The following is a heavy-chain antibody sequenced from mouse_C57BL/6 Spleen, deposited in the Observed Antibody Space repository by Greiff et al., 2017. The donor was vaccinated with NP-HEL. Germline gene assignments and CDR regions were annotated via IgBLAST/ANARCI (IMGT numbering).Heavy chain of an antibody. CDR1: GYTFTDYE. V-gene: IGHV1-15*01. CDR3: TREEGDYDYFDY. J-gene: IGHJ2*01. D-gene: IGHD2-4*01. Sequence: QVQLKESGAELVRPGASVTLSCKASGYTFTDYEMHWVKQTPVHGLEWIGAIDPETGGTAYNQKFKGKAILTADKSSSTAYMELRSLTSEDSAVYYCTREEGDYDYFDYWGQGTTLTVSS. CDR2: IDPETGGT.